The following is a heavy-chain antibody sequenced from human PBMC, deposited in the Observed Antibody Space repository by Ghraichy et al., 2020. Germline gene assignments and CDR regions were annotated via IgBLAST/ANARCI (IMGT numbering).Heavy chain of an antibody. CDR1: GFTFSSYA. CDR3: AKGVAVAGSGVGVYDY. D-gene: IGHD6-19*01. CDR2: ISGSGGST. V-gene: IGHV3-23*01. Sequence: GESLNISCAASGFTFSSYAMSWVRQAPGKGLEWVSAISGSGGSTYYADSVKGRFTISRDNSKNTLYLQMNSLRAEDTAVYYCAKGVAVAGSGVGVYDYWGQGTLVTVSS. J-gene: IGHJ4*02.